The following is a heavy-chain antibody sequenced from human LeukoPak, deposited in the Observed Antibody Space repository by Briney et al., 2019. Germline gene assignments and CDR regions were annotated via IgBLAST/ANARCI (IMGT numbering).Heavy chain of an antibody. D-gene: IGHD3-22*01. CDR2: IFPSGGEI. CDR3: AKDWLIDY. J-gene: IGHJ4*02. Sequence: PGGSLRLSCAASGFTFSTFAMIWVRQPPGKGLEWVSSIFPSGGEIHYADSVRGRFTISRDNSKSTLSLQMNSLRAEDTAVYYCAKDWLIDYWGQGTLVTVSS. V-gene: IGHV3-23*01. CDR1: GFTFSTFA.